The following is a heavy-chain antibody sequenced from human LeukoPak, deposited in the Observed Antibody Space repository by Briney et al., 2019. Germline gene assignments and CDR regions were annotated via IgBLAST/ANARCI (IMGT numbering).Heavy chain of an antibody. J-gene: IGHJ6*03. CDR1: GGTFSSYA. CDR2: IIPIFGTA. CDR3: ARARGSGSYYGHDYYYYYYMDV. D-gene: IGHD3-10*01. Sequence: GASVKVSCKASGGTFSSYAISWVRQAPGQGLEWMGRIIPIFGTANYAQKFQGRVIMTGDTSTSTVYMELRSLRSEDTAVYYCARARGSGSYYGHDYYYYYYMDVWGQGTTVTVSS. V-gene: IGHV1-69*06.